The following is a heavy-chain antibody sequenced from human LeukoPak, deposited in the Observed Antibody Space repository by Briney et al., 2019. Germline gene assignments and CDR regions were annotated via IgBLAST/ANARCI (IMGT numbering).Heavy chain of an antibody. CDR1: GGSFSGYY. V-gene: IGHV4-34*01. CDR2: INHSGST. D-gene: IGHD3-3*01. CDR3: ARGRYYDFWSGYYHWFDP. Sequence: PSETLSLTCAVYGGSFSGYYWSWIRQPPGKGLEWIGEINHSGSTNYNPSLKSRVTISVDTSKNQFSLKLSSVTAADTAVYYCARGRYYDFWSGYYHWFDPWGQGTLVTVSS. J-gene: IGHJ5*02.